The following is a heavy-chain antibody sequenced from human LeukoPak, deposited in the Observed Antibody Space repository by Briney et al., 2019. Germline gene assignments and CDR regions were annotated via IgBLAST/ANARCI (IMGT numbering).Heavy chain of an antibody. J-gene: IGHJ4*02. V-gene: IGHV4-39*01. CDR3: ARVGSDFWSGYHFDY. CDR2: IYYSGST. D-gene: IGHD3-3*01. CDR1: GGSISSSSYY. Sequence: SETLSLTCTVSGGSISSSSYYWGWIRQPPGKGLEWIGSIYYSGSTYYNPSLNSRVTISVDTSKNQFSLKLSSVTAADTAAYYCARVGSDFWSGYHFDYWGQGTLVTVSS.